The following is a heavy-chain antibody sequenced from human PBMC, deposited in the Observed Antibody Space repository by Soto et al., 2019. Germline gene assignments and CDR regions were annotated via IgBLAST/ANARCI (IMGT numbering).Heavy chain of an antibody. J-gene: IGHJ4*02. CDR3: ARVRPYDFWSGFNDY. V-gene: IGHV3-66*01. CDR2: IYSGGST. CDR1: GFTVSSNY. Sequence: EVQLVESGGGLVQPGGSLRLSCAASGFTVSSNYMSWVRQAPGKGLEWVSVIYSGGSTYYADSVKGRFTISRENSKNTLYLQMNSLRAEDTAVYYCARVRPYDFWSGFNDYWGQGTLVTVSS. D-gene: IGHD3-3*01.